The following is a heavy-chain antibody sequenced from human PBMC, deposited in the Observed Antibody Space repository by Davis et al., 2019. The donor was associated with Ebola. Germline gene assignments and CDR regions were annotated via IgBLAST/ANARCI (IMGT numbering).Heavy chain of an antibody. Sequence: GGSLRLSCAASGFPFRSYGMHWVRQAPGKGLEWVALISYDGSKEYYADSVKGRFTISRDNAKNSLYLQMNSLRAEDTAVYYCARSPYYDFWSEFDYWGQGTLVTVSS. D-gene: IGHD3-3*01. J-gene: IGHJ4*02. CDR3: ARSPYYDFWSEFDY. CDR1: GFPFRSYG. V-gene: IGHV3-30*03. CDR2: ISYDGSKE.